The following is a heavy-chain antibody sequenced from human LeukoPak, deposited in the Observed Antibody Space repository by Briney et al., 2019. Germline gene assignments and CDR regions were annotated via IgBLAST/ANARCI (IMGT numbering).Heavy chain of an antibody. CDR2: ISYDGSNK. D-gene: IGHD4-17*01. Sequence: GGSLRLSCAAYGFTFSSYAMHWVRQAPGKGLEWVAVISYDGSNKYYADSVKGRFTISRDNSKNTLYLQMNSLRAEDTAVYYCTRGSYGDYEYWGQGTLVTVSS. CDR3: TRGSYGDYEY. CDR1: GFTFSSYA. J-gene: IGHJ4*02. V-gene: IGHV3-30-3*01.